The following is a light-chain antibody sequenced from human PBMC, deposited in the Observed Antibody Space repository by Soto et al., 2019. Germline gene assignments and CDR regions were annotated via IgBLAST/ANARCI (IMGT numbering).Light chain of an antibody. V-gene: IGKV4-1*01. CDR1: QSVLYSSNNKNY. CDR3: QQYYNPPRT. CDR2: WAS. J-gene: IGKJ1*01. Sequence: DIVMTQSPDSLAVSLGERATINCKSSQSVLYSSNNKNYLAWYQQKPGQPPKLLIYWASTRESGVPDRFSGSGSGTDFPLTISSLQAEDVAVYYCQQYYNPPRTFGQGTKVAIK.